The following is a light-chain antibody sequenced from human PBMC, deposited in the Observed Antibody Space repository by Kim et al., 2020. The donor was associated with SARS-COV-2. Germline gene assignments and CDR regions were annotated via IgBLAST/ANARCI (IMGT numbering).Light chain of an antibody. V-gene: IGLV9-49*01. CDR1: SGYSNYK. CDR2: VGTGGIVG. Sequence: CTLSSGYSNYKVDWYQQRPGKGPRFVMRVGTGGIVGSKGDGIPDRFSVLGSGLNRYLTIKNIQEEDESDYHCGADHGSGSNFLRVFGGGTQLTVL. J-gene: IGLJ3*02. CDR3: GADHGSGSNFLRV.